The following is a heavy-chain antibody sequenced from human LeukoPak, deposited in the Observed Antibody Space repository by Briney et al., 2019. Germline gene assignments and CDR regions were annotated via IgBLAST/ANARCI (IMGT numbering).Heavy chain of an antibody. CDR2: ISSGATYI. CDR3: TRGRRFCGGDCHSWFDS. D-gene: IGHD2-21*02. V-gene: IGHV3-11*04. CDR1: GYSISSGYY. Sequence: LSLTCTVSGYSISSGYYWGWIRQPPGKGLEWVSSISSGATYIYYADSLRGRFTISRDSAMDSVSLQMDSLRAEDTAVYYCTRGRRFCGGDCHSWFDSWGQGTLVTVSS. J-gene: IGHJ5*01.